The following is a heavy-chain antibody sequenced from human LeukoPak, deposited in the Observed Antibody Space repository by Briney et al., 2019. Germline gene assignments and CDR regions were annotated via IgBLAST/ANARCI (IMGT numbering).Heavy chain of an antibody. V-gene: IGHV4-4*02. CDR1: GDSINSLDL. Sequence: SGTLSLTCTVSGDSINSLDLRSWVRQPPGKGLEWIGEMYLSGTTHSNPSVKSRVTISIDKSKNQFFLNLSSVTAADTAVYYCAGLVGRYSSGLYYYYFDYWGQGTLVSVSS. CDR3: AGLVGRYSSGLYYYYFDY. CDR2: MYLSGTT. J-gene: IGHJ4*02. D-gene: IGHD3-22*01.